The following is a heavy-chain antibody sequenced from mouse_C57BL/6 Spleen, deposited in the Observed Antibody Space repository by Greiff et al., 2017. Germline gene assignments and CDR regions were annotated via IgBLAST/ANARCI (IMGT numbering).Heavy chain of an antibody. V-gene: IGHV5-4*03. CDR1: GFTFSSYA. D-gene: IGHD3-2*02. J-gene: IGHJ2*01. CDR2: ISDGGSYT. CDR3: ARGGQLRLPFDY. Sequence: DVMLVESGGGLVKPGGSLKLSCAASGFTFSSYAMSWVRQTPEKRLEWVATISDGGSYTYYPDNVKGRFTISRDNAKNNLYLQMSHLESEDTAMYYCARGGQLRLPFDYWGQGTTLTVSS.